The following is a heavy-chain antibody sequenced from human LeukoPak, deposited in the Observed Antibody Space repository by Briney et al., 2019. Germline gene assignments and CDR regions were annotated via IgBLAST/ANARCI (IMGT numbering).Heavy chain of an antibody. CDR2: IHHSGST. CDR3: ASHKYPVQAFDV. V-gene: IGHV4-34*01. CDR1: GGSFKDYY. Sequence: PSETLSLTCGVYGGSFKDYYWSWIRQSPGTGLEWIGEIHHSGSTNYNSSLESRVTISIDTSNNQFSLKLTSVTAADTAVYYCASHKYPVQAFDVWGQGTMVTVSS. D-gene: IGHD2-2*02. J-gene: IGHJ3*01.